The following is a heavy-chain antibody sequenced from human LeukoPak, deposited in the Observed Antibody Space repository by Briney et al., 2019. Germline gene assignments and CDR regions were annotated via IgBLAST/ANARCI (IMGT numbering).Heavy chain of an antibody. Sequence: SETLSLTCAVSGGSISSSNWWSWVRQPPGKGLEWIGEIYHSGSTNYNPSLKSRVTISVDKSKNQFSLKLSSVTAADTAVYYCARAGWELLYAFDIWGQGTMVTVSS. CDR1: GGSISSSNW. V-gene: IGHV4-4*02. D-gene: IGHD1-26*01. J-gene: IGHJ3*02. CDR2: IYHSGST. CDR3: ARAGWELLYAFDI.